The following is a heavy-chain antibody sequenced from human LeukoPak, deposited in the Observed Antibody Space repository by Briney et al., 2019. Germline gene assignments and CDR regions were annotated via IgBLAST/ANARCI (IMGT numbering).Heavy chain of an antibody. CDR1: GFTFSSYA. V-gene: IGHV3-23*01. CDR2: ISGSGGST. D-gene: IGHD5-12*01. CDR3: ANAGIYDYYYYMDV. Sequence: GGSLRLSCAASGFTFSSYAMSWVRQAPGKGLEWVSAISGSGGSTYYADSVKGRFTISRDNSKNTLYLQMNSLRAEDTAVYYCANAGIYDYYYYMDVWGKGTTVTVSS. J-gene: IGHJ6*03.